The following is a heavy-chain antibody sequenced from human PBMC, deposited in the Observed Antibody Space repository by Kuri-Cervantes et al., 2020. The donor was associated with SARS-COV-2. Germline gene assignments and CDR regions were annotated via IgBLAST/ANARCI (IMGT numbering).Heavy chain of an antibody. V-gene: IGHV1-18*01. CDR3: ARGRVVGVTYRAPYNWLDP. J-gene: IGHJ5*02. Sequence: ASVKVSCKASGYTFTSYGISWVLQAPGQGLEWMGWISAYNGNTNHAQKLQVRVTMTTDTSTSTAYMELRSRRFDDTAVYYLARGRVVGVTYRAPYNWLDPWGQGTLVTVSS. CDR2: ISAYNGNT. D-gene: IGHD1-26*01. CDR1: GYTFTSYG.